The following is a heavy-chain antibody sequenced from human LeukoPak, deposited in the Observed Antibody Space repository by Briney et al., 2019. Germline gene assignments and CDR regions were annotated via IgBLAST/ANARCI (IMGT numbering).Heavy chain of an antibody. V-gene: IGHV1-18*01. CDR2: ISAYNGNT. J-gene: IGHJ4*02. Sequence: GASVKVSCKASGYTFISYGITWVRQAPGQGLEWMGWISAYNGNTNYAQNLQGRVAMTTDTSTTTAYMDLRSLGSDDTAVYYCARDLGFTGDSYYFDYWGQGTLVTVSS. CDR3: ARDLGFTGDSYYFDY. D-gene: IGHD4-17*01. CDR1: GYTFISYG.